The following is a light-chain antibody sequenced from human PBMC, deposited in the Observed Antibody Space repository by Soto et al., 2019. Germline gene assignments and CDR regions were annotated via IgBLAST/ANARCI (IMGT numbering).Light chain of an antibody. Sequence: EIVMTQSPATPSVSPGERTTLSCRATQSFSSNLAWYQQKPGQAPRLLIYGASTRATGIPARFSGSGSGTEFTLTISSLQSEDFAVYYCQQYNNWLGTFGQGTKVEIK. V-gene: IGKV3-15*01. CDR1: QSFSSN. CDR3: QQYNNWLGT. J-gene: IGKJ1*01. CDR2: GAS.